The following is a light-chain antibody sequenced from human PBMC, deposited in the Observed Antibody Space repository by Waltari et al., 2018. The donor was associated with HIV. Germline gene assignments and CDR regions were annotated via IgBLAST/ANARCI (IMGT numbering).Light chain of an antibody. Sequence: VMTQSPATLSVSPGERVTLSCRASQTVSTKLAWYQLKPGQAPRLLIYGASTRAPGLPARFSGSGSGTEFTLTISNLQSEDSAVYYCQQYNNWPPNTFGQGTKLEIK. CDR3: QQYNNWPPNT. V-gene: IGKV3-15*01. CDR1: QTVSTK. J-gene: IGKJ2*01. CDR2: GAS.